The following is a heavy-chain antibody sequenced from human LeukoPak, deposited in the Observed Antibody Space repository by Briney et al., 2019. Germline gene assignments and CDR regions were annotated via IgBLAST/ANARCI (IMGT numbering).Heavy chain of an antibody. J-gene: IGHJ3*02. D-gene: IGHD5-24*01. Sequence: ASVKSSCKASGYTFTGYYMHWVRQAPGQGLEWMGGIIPIFGTANYAQKFQGRVTITADESTSTVSTTTVYMELISLRSEDTAVYYCARGQTSTMNLYSNAFDIWGQVTMLNVSS. V-gene: IGHV1-69*13. CDR1: GYTFTGYY. CDR3: ARGQTSTMNLYSNAFDI. CDR2: IIPIFGTA.